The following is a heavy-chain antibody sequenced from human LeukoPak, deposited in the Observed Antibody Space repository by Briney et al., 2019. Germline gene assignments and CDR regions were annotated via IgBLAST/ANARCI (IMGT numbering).Heavy chain of an antibody. CDR1: GFTFSSYS. CDR2: ISSSSSYI. CDR3: AKGSKVVLAPVGNY. D-gene: IGHD2-15*01. V-gene: IGHV3-21*04. J-gene: IGHJ4*02. Sequence: PRGSLRLSCTASGFTFSSYSMNWVRQAPGKGLEWVSSISSSSSYIYYADSVKGRFTISRDNAKNTLYLQMNSLRAEDTAVYYCAKGSKVVLAPVGNYWGQGTLVTVSS.